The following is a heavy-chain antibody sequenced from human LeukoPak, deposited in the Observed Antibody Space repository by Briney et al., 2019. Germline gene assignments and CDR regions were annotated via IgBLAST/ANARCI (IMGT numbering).Heavy chain of an antibody. V-gene: IGHV5-51*01. J-gene: IGHJ1*01. CDR1: GYSFTSYW. CDR3: ASMWDGGNSRPEVQNEYFQH. Sequence: LGESLKISCQGSGYSFTSYWIGWVRQMPGKGLEWMGIIYPGDSDTRYSPSFQGQVTISADKSISTAYLQWSSLKASDTAMYYCASMWDGGNSRPEVQNEYFQHWGQGTLVTVSS. CDR2: IYPGDSDT. D-gene: IGHD4-23*01.